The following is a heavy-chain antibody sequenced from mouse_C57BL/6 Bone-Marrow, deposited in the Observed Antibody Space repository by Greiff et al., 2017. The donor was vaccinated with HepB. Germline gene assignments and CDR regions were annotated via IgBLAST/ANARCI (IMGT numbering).Heavy chain of an antibody. CDR3: ARHRGIYYGNYDYAMDY. Sequence: VKLVESGPGLVAPSQSLSITCTVSGFSLTSYGVHWVRQPPGKGLEWLVVIWSDGSTTYNSAPKSRLSISKDNSKSQVFLKMNSLQTDDTAMYYCARHRGIYYGNYDYAMDYWGQGTSVTVSS. D-gene: IGHD2-1*01. CDR1: GFSLTSYG. CDR2: IWSDGST. J-gene: IGHJ4*01. V-gene: IGHV2-6-1*01.